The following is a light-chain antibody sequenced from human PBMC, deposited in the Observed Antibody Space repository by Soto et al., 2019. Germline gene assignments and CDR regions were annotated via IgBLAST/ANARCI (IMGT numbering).Light chain of an antibody. CDR2: SNN. CDR3: ASWDDSLNGSVV. Sequence: QPVLTQPPSASGTPGQRVTSSCSGSSSNIGSNTVNWYQQLPGTAPKLLIYSNNQRPSGVPDRFSGSKSGTSASLAISGLQSEDEADYYCASWDDSLNGSVVFGGGTKLTVL. V-gene: IGLV1-44*01. CDR1: SSNIGSNT. J-gene: IGLJ2*01.